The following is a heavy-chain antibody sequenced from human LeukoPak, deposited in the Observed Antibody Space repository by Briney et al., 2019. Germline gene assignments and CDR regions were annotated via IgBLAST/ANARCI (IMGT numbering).Heavy chain of an antibody. J-gene: IGHJ5*02. CDR1: GGSISSGSYY. Sequence: TSETLSLTCTVSGGSISSGSYYWSWIRQPAGKGLEWIGRIYTSGSTNYNPSLKSRVTISVDTSKNQFSLKLSSVTAADPAVYSCARDPGSKYYYDSSGYPWGQGTLVTVSS. D-gene: IGHD3-22*01. V-gene: IGHV4-61*02. CDR2: IYTSGST. CDR3: ARDPGSKYYYDSSGYP.